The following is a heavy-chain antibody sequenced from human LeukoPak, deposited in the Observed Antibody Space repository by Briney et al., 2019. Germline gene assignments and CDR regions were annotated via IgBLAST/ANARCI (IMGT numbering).Heavy chain of an antibody. Sequence: SETLSLTCTVSGGSISSYSWSWVRQPPGKGLEWIAYMSYSGTTNYNPSLKSRVTISVDTSKKQFSLKLSSVTAADTAVYYCARHEGKLWFGETAMNYWGQGTLVTVSS. CDR2: MSYSGTT. D-gene: IGHD3-10*01. CDR1: GGSISSYS. V-gene: IGHV4-59*08. CDR3: ARHEGKLWFGETAMNY. J-gene: IGHJ4*02.